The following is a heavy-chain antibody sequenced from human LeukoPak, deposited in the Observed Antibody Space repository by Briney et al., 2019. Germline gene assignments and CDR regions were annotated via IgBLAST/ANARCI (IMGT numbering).Heavy chain of an antibody. CDR3: ARDVGLNKHLDY. J-gene: IGHJ4*02. CDR2: MNPNSGNT. Sequence: ASVKVSCKASGYTFTSYDINWVRQATGQGLEWMGWMNPNSGNTGYAQKFQGRVTMTRNTSISTAYMELSSLRSEDTAVYYCARDVGLNKHLDYWGQGTLVTVSS. CDR1: GYTFTSYD. V-gene: IGHV1-8*01. D-gene: IGHD3-10*01.